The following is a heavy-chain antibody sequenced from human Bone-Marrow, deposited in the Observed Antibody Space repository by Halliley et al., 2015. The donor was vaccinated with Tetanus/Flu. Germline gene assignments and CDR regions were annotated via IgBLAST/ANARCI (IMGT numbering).Heavy chain of an antibody. V-gene: IGHV1-18*01. J-gene: IGHJ4*02. Sequence: QLVQSGAEVKKPGASVKVSCKASGCTFASYDISWLRQAPGQGLEWVAWISTYNGNINYAEKLQGRVTVTTDTSTSTAYLDLRNLRSDDTAVYFCARLLYGEHFDSWGQGTLVTVSS. CDR2: ISTYNGNI. D-gene: IGHD4-17*01. CDR3: ARLLYGEHFDS. CDR1: GCTFASYD.